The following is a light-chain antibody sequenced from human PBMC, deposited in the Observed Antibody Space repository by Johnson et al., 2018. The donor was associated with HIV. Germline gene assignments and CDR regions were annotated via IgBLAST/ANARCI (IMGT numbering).Light chain of an antibody. CDR1: SSNIGNNY. CDR3: GTWDTSLSAGGV. V-gene: IGLV1-51*02. Sequence: HSVLTQPPSVSAAPGQKVTISCSGSSSNIGNNYVSWYQQLPGTALKLLIYEHNKRPSGIPDRFFGSKSGTSATLGIIGLKPGDEADYYCGTWDTSLSAGGVFGSGTKVTVL. CDR2: EHN. J-gene: IGLJ1*01.